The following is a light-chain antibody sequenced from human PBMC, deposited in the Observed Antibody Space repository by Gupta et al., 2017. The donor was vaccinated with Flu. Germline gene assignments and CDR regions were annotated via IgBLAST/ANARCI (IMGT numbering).Light chain of an antibody. Sequence: EIVMTQSQATLSVSPGARATLSCRVSQSVSSNLAWYQQKPGQAPRLLIYGASTRATGIPARFSGSGSGTEFTLTISSLQSEDFAVYYCQQYNNWPYTFGQGTKLEIK. CDR1: QSVSSN. J-gene: IGKJ2*01. CDR3: QQYNNWPYT. CDR2: GAS. V-gene: IGKV3-15*01.